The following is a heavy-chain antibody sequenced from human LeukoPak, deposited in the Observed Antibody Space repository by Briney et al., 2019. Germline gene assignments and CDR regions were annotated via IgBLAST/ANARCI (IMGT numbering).Heavy chain of an antibody. V-gene: IGHV1-69*01. D-gene: IGHD3-10*01. CDR1: GGAFSSYA. CDR3: TTVLRYDSGSYSDY. Sequence: SVKVSCKASGGAFSSYAISWVRQAPGQGLEWMGGIIPIFGTANYTQKFQGRVTITADESTSTAYMELSSLRSEDTAVYYCTTVLRYDSGSYSDYWGQGTLVTVSS. J-gene: IGHJ4*02. CDR2: IIPIFGTA.